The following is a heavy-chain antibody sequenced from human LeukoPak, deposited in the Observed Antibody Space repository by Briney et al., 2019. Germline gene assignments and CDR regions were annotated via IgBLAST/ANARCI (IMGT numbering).Heavy chain of an antibody. CDR1: GFTFSDYW. V-gene: IGHV3-7*01. Sequence: GSLRLSCAASGFTFSDYWMAWVRQAPGKGLEWVANIWPDGSDKYHVDSVRGRFTISRDNAQNSLNLQMKSLRAEDSGVYYCGRWGVNAGLDRWGQGTLVIVSS. CDR2: IWPDGSDK. D-gene: IGHD3-10*01. CDR3: GRWGVNAGLDR. J-gene: IGHJ5*02.